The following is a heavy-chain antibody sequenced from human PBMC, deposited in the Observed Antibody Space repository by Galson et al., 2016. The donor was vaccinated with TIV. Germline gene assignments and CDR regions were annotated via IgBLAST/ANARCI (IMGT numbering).Heavy chain of an antibody. CDR2: INGSGSVT. CDR1: GFPFDDYG. V-gene: IGHV3-43*02. J-gene: IGHJ6*02. Sequence: LRLSCAGSGFPFDDYGMHWVHQGPQKGLEWVSFINGSGSVTHYADSVKDRFTISRDNYRNSVFLEMNDLRVEDSAIYYCATEGMDIWGRGTTVTVSS. CDR3: ATEGMDI.